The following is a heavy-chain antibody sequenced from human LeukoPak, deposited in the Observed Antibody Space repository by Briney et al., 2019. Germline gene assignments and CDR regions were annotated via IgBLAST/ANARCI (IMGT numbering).Heavy chain of an antibody. Sequence: SETLSLTCTVSGYSISSGYYWGWIRQPPGKGLEWIGSIYYSGSTYYNPSLKSRVTISVDTSKNQFSLKLSSVTAADTAVYYCARLGDWFDPWGQGTLVTVSS. J-gene: IGHJ5*02. CDR2: IYYSGST. CDR1: GYSISSGYY. V-gene: IGHV4-38-2*02. CDR3: ARLGDWFDP.